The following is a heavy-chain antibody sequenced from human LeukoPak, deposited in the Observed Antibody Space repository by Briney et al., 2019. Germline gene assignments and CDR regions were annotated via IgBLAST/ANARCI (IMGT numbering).Heavy chain of an antibody. Sequence: GRSLRLSCAASGFTFNDYGIHWVRQAPGKGLEWGTVIASDGRDKKYGDSVKGRFTISRDNSKNTVYLQMNSLRPEDTAVYYCAKDGTRGPAAYYFDNWGQGTLVTVSS. CDR2: IASDGRDK. V-gene: IGHV3-30*18. D-gene: IGHD2-2*01. J-gene: IGHJ4*02. CDR3: AKDGTRGPAAYYFDN. CDR1: GFTFNDYG.